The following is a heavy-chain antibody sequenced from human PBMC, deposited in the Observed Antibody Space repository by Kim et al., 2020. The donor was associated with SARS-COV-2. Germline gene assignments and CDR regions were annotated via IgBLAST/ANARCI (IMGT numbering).Heavy chain of an antibody. CDR1: GFTFSSYA. D-gene: IGHD2-15*01. Sequence: GGSLRLSCAASGFTFSSYAMHWVRQAPGKGLEWVAVISYDGSNKYYADSVKGRFTISRDNSKNTLYLQMNSLRAEDTAVYYCAREVGGGSSNLSYYMDV. CDR3: AREVGGGSSNLSYYMDV. J-gene: IGHJ6*03. CDR2: ISYDGSNK. V-gene: IGHV3-30*04.